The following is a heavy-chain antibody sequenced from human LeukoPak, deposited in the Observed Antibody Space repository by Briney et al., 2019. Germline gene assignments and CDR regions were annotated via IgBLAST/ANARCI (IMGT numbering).Heavy chain of an antibody. J-gene: IGHJ4*02. Sequence: GGSLRLSCAASGFTVSSNYMSWVRQAPGKGLEWVPVIYSGGSAYYADSVKGRFTISRDNSKNTLYLQMNSLRAEDTAVYYCAGSFHTVVTPYFDYWGQGTLVTVSS. CDR2: IYSGGSA. V-gene: IGHV3-53*01. CDR3: AGSFHTVVTPYFDY. CDR1: GFTVSSNY. D-gene: IGHD4-23*01.